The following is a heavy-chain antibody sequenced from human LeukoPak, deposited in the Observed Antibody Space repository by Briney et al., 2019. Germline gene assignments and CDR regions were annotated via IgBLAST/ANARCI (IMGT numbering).Heavy chain of an antibody. CDR1: GFTVSSNY. CDR2: FYTGGNT. D-gene: IGHD4-17*01. CDR3: AGAYGYNYFDY. V-gene: IGHV3-53*01. J-gene: IGHJ4*02. Sequence: PGGSLRLSCAASGFTVSSNYMSWVRQAPGKGLEWVSVFYTGGNTYCADSVQGRFTISRDNSKNTLYLQMDSLRAEDTAVYYCAGAYGYNYFDYWGQGTLVTVSS.